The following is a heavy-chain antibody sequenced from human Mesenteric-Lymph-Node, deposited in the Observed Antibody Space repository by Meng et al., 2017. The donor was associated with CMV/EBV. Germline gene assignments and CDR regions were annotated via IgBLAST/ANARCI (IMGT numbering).Heavy chain of an antibody. V-gene: IGHV4-39*07. CDR3: ARDATTRFDY. CDR1: GGPISSNKYY. D-gene: IGHD4-11*01. CDR2: LSYSGST. J-gene: IGHJ4*02. Sequence: SETLSLTCTVSGGPISSNKYYWGWIRQPPGKGLEWIGSLSYSGSTHYNPSLKSRVTISVDTSKNQFSLKLTSVTAADTAVYYCARDATTRFDYWGQGTLVTVSS.